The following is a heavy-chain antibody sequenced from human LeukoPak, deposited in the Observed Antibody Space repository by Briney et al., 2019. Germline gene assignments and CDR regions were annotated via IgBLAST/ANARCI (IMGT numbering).Heavy chain of an antibody. CDR2: ISYDGSNK. CDR3: AKGNYYDILTGSNAFDI. Sequence: GGSLRLSCAASGFTFSSYGMHWVRQAPGKGLEWVAVISYDGSNKYYADSVKGRFTISRDNSKNTLYLQMNSLRAEDTAVYYCAKGNYYDILTGSNAFDIWGQGTMVTVSS. J-gene: IGHJ3*02. CDR1: GFTFSSYG. D-gene: IGHD3-9*01. V-gene: IGHV3-30*18.